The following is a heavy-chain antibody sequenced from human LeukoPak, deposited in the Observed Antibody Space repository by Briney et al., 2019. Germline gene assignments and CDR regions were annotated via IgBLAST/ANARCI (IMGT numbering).Heavy chain of an antibody. Sequence: GGSLRLSCAASGFTFSSYAMSWVRQAPGKGLEWVSAISGSASGGTTYEDSVKGRFTISRDNSEGSLYLQMNSLRAEDTAVYYCAKVKTHWYFDNWGRGTLVTVSS. CDR3: AKVKTHWYFDN. D-gene: IGHD1-1*01. CDR1: GFTFSSYA. V-gene: IGHV3-23*01. CDR2: ISGSASGGT. J-gene: IGHJ4*02.